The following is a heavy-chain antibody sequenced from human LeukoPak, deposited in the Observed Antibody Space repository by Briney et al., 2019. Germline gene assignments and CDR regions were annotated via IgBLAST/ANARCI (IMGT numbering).Heavy chain of an antibody. D-gene: IGHD6-6*01. CDR2: ISYDGSNT. Sequence: PGGSLRLSCAASGFTFSSYAMHWVRQAPGKGLEWVAVISYDGSNTYYADSVKGRFTISRDNSKNTLYLQMNSLRAEDTAVYYCARETPVYSSSTLDYWGQGTLVTVSS. V-gene: IGHV3-30-3*01. J-gene: IGHJ4*02. CDR3: ARETPVYSSSTLDY. CDR1: GFTFSSYA.